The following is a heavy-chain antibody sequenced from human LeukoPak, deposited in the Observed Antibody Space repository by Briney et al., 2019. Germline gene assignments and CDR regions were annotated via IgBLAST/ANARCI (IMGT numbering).Heavy chain of an antibody. D-gene: IGHD3-9*01. V-gene: IGHV1-8*01. CDR3: ARGLGDYNTDWFPVSGY. J-gene: IGHJ4*02. CDR2: MNPGSGDT. Sequence: GASVKVSCKASGYTFTTHDLTWVRQATGQELEWMGWMNPGSGDTAYAQKFQGRVTMTRDTSMSTAYMELNSLGSEDTAIYYCARGLGDYNTDWFPVSGYWGQGTPVTVSS. CDR1: GYTFTTHD.